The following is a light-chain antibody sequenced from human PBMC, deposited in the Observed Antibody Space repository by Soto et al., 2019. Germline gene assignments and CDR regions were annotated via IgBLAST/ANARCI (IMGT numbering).Light chain of an antibody. CDR1: QSVSSSY. Sequence: EIVLTQSPGTLSFSPGERATLSCRASQSVSSSYLDWYQQKPGQAPRLLIYGASSRATGIPDRFSGSGSGTDFTLTISRLEPEDFAVYYCQQYGFTFGPGTKVDIK. J-gene: IGKJ3*01. V-gene: IGKV3-20*01. CDR3: QQYGFT. CDR2: GAS.